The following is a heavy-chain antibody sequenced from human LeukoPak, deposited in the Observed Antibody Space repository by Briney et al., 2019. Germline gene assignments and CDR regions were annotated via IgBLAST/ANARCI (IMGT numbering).Heavy chain of an antibody. J-gene: IGHJ4*02. CDR1: GGTFSSYA. CDR2: IIPIFGTA. CDR3: ARDRVPYGPFDY. D-gene: IGHD3-10*01. Sequence: VKVSCKASGGTFSSYAISWVRQAPGQGLEWMRRIIPIFGTANYAQKFQGRVTITTDESTSTAYMELSSLRSEDTAVYYCARDRVPYGPFDYWGQGTLVTVSS. V-gene: IGHV1-69*05.